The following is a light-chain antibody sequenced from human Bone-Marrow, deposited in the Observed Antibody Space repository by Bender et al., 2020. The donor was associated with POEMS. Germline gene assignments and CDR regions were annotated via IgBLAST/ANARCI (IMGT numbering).Light chain of an antibody. CDR2: DVS. V-gene: IGLV2-14*03. Sequence: QSVLTQPPSASGSPGQSITISCTGASSDVARYDSVSWHQQHPGRAPKLMIYDVSDRPSGVSSRFSGSKSGNTASLTISGLQAEDEADYYCAVWDDSLNGWVFGGGTKLTVL. J-gene: IGLJ3*02. CDR3: AVWDDSLNGWV. CDR1: SSDVARYDS.